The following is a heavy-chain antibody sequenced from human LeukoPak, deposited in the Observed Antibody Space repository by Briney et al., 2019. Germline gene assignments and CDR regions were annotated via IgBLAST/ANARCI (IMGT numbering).Heavy chain of an antibody. J-gene: IGHJ4*02. Sequence: PGGSLRLSCAASGSTFSSHTMNWVRQAPGKGLEWISYISNTGSVIYYADSVKGRFTISRDNAKNSLYLQMNSLRAKDTAVYYCARNLPAADYWGQGTLVTVSS. CDR1: GSTFSSHT. CDR2: ISNTGSVI. V-gene: IGHV3-48*04. CDR3: ARNLPAADY. D-gene: IGHD2-2*01.